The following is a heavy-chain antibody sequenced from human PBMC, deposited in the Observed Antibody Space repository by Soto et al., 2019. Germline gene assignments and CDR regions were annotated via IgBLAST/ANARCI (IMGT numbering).Heavy chain of an antibody. CDR1: GGSIRSNNW. D-gene: IGHD1-26*01. CDR2: IFHGGST. Sequence: SETLSLTCAVSGGSIRSNNWWSWVRQPPGKGLEWIGEIFHGGSTYYNPSLNTRVTISVDKSKNQFSLKLSSVTAADTAVYYCARVYSGSYSDSWGQRTLITVSS. V-gene: IGHV4-4*02. CDR3: ARVYSGSYSDS. J-gene: IGHJ4*02.